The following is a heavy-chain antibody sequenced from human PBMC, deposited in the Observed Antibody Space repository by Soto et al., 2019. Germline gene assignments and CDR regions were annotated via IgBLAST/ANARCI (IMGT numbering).Heavy chain of an antibody. V-gene: IGHV1-69*13. CDR2: IIPIFGTA. J-gene: IGHJ5*02. D-gene: IGHD3-10*01. CDR3: ARGVGSGSYYNQYNWFDP. Sequence: SVKVSCKASGGTFSSYAISWVRQSPGQGLEWMGGIIPIFGTANYAQKFQGRVTITADESTSTAYMELRSLRSDDTAVYYCARGVGSGSYYNQYNWFDPWGQGTLVTVSS. CDR1: GGTFSSYA.